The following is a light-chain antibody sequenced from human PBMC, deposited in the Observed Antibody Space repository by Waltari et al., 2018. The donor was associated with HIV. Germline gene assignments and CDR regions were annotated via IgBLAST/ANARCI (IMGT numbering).Light chain of an antibody. V-gene: IGLV2-14*03. CDR2: EFT. CDR1: ASAFGPYTY. CDR3: STHTADHTLA. J-gene: IGLJ3*02. Sequence: QSTLTQPASVSGSPGQSVTISCIGTASAFGPYTYVSWYQQHPGHVPQVILYEFTSRPSAVSHRFSASTSGNTASLTISRRQPEDEAVYFCSTHTADHTLAFGGGTHLTVL.